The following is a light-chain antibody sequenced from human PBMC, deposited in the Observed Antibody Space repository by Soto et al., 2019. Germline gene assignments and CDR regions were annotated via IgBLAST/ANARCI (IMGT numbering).Light chain of an antibody. CDR3: AAWDDSLSGVV. J-gene: IGLJ3*02. CDR2: GNS. V-gene: IGLV1-47*02. CDR1: SSNIGYNA. Sequence: QSVLPQAPSASGTPGQRGTLSCSGRSSNIGYNAVNWYQQLPGSAPKLLMHGNSQRPSGVPYRFSGSKSGTSASLAISGLRTEDEADYCCAAWDDSLSGVVFGGGTKLTVL.